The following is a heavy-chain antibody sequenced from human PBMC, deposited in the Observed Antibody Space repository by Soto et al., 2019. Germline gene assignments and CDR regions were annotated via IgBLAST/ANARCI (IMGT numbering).Heavy chain of an antibody. V-gene: IGHV3-23*01. CDR3: AKGAWLDF. D-gene: IGHD1-26*01. J-gene: IGHJ4*02. Sequence: EVQLLDSGGGLVQPGGSLRLSCEASGFSFSTFDMSWVRQAPGKGLQCVSFIRGSDGTTYYADSVRGRFTISRDISRKTLYMQMNRLRADDTALYSCAKGAWLDFWVRGTLVTVSS. CDR1: GFSFSTFD. CDR2: IRGSDGTT.